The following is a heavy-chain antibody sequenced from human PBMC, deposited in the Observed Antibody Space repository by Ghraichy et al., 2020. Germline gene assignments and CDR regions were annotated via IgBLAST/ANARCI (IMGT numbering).Heavy chain of an antibody. CDR1: GFTFSRFS. CDR2: IKQDGSEK. CDR3: AREVILDWVLWAYYYNYYIIL. Sequence: GGSLRLSCTASGFTFSRFSMSWVRQAPGKGLEWVANIKQDGSEKYYVDSVKGRFTISRDNAKKSLYLQMNSLRGEDTAVYYCAREVILDWVLWAYYYNYYIILLGKANTVTLSS. D-gene: IGHD3/OR15-3a*01. J-gene: IGHJ6*03. V-gene: IGHV3-7*03.